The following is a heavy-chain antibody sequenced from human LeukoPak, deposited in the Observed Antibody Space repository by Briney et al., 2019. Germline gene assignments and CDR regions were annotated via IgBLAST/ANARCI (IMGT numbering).Heavy chain of an antibody. D-gene: IGHD4-17*01. CDR3: ARGEGGIDYGDYAYYFDY. CDR2: INTNSGGT. CDR1: VYTFTFYY. J-gene: IGHJ4*02. V-gene: IGHV1-2*02. Sequence: ASVTLSCTSSVYTFTFYYMHWGRHAHGQGLEWMGWINTNSGGTNYAQKFQGRVTMTRDTSISTAYMELSRLRSDDTAVYYCARGEGGIDYGDYAYYFDYWGQGTLVTVSS.